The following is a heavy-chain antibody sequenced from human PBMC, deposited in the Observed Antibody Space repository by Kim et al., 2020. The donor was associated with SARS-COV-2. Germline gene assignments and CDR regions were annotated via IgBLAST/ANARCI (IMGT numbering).Heavy chain of an antibody. CDR1: GGSFSGYY. CDR3: ARREGYFAN. Sequence: SETLSLTCAVYGGSFSGYYWSWIRQPPGKGLEWIGEINHSGSTNYNPSLKSRVTISVDTSKNQFSLKLSSVTAADTAVYYCARREGYFANWGQGTLVTVS. V-gene: IGHV4-34*01. D-gene: IGHD3-9*01. J-gene: IGHJ4*02. CDR2: INHSGST.